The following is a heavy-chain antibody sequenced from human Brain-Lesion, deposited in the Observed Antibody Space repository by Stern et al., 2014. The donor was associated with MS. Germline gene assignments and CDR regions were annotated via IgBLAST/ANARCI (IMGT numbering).Heavy chain of an antibody. CDR3: ARDITGSSAYFAY. CDR1: GFTFDDYA. J-gene: IGHJ4*02. D-gene: IGHD1-14*01. V-gene: IGHV3-9*01. Sequence: EVQLVESGGDLVQPGRSLRLSCAAFGFTFDDYAMHWVRPAPGKGLEWVAGISWNSGTIGYADSGKGRFTTSIDNAYSSLYLQMNSLKPEDTALYYCARDITGSSAYFAYWGQGTLVTVSS. CDR2: ISWNSGTI.